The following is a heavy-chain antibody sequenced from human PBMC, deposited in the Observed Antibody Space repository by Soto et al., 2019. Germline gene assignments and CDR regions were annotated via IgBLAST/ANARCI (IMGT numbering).Heavy chain of an antibody. D-gene: IGHD3-9*01. J-gene: IGHJ4*02. CDR3: ARHATYYDILRGYYFDY. CDR1: GYSFTSYW. Sequence: GESLKISCKGSGYSFTSYWIAWVRQMPGKGLEWMAIINPGDSETKYSPSFQGQVTISADKSINTAFLQWGSLKASDTAMYYCARHATYYDILRGYYFDYWGQGTQVTVSS. V-gene: IGHV5-51*01. CDR2: INPGDSET.